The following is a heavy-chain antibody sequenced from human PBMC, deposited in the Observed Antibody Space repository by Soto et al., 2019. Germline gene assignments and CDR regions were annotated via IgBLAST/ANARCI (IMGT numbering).Heavy chain of an antibody. D-gene: IGHD5-12*01. CDR1: GASISGSLR. V-gene: IGHV4-39*01. J-gene: IGHJ4*02. CDR3: ASSSSGFEIHY. Sequence: QLQLQDSGPRLVKPSETLSLICTVSGASISGSLRWGWIRQPPGQGLEWIGTLYSGNTYFNSSLQSRVAISVDTSKNQFSLKLNSVTATDTAVYYCASSSSGFEIHYWGQGTLVTVSS. CDR2: LYSGNT.